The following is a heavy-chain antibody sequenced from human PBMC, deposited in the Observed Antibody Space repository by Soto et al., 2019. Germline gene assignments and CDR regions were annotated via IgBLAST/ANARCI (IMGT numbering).Heavy chain of an antibody. Sequence: QVQLQESGPGLVKPSGTLTLTCAVSGDSISSSYWWSWVRQSPGRGLEWIGEIYHIGITNYNPPLKSRVSISVDKSKNQFSLKLTYVTGADTAVYYCARDRGKATFYSNGMDVWGQGTTVTVSS. V-gene: IGHV4-4*02. CDR3: ARDRGKATFYSNGMDV. CDR1: GDSISSSYW. CDR2: IYHIGIT. J-gene: IGHJ6*02.